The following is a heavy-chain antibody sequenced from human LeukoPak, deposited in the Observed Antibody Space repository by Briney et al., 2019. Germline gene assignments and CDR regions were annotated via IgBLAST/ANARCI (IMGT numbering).Heavy chain of an antibody. Sequence: SGTLSLTCTVSGGSISSSSYYWGWIRQPPGKGLEWIGSIYHSGSTYYNPSLKSRVTISVDTSKNQFSLKLSSVTAADTAVYYCARARRDGYNYDYWGQGTLVTVSS. D-gene: IGHD5-24*01. V-gene: IGHV4-39*07. CDR2: IYHSGST. CDR3: ARARRDGYNYDY. CDR1: GGSISSSSYY. J-gene: IGHJ4*02.